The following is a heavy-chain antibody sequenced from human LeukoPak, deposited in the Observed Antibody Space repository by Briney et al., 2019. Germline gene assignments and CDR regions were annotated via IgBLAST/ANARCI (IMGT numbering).Heavy chain of an antibody. CDR3: ARDTYYHYYDSSGYYIDH. V-gene: IGHV3-33*01. J-gene: IGHJ4*02. Sequence: GGSLRLSCAASGFTFSSYGMHWVRQAPGKGLEWVAVIWYDGSNKYYADSVKGRFTISRDNSKNTLYLQMNSLRAEDTAVYYCARDTYYHYYDSSGYYIDHWGQGTLVTVSS. D-gene: IGHD3-22*01. CDR1: GFTFSSYG. CDR2: IWYDGSNK.